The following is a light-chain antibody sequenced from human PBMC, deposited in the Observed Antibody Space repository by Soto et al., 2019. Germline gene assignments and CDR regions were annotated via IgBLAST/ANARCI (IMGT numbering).Light chain of an antibody. V-gene: IGLV1-40*01. CDR3: QSYDSTLSAYV. CDR2: GNS. CDR1: SSNIGAGYP. Sequence: QSVLTQPPSVSGAPGQRVTIYCTGTSSNIGAGYPVHWYQQLPGSAPKLLIFGNSNRPSGVPDRFSGSRSGLAITGLQAEDEADYYCQSYDSTLSAYVFGAGTKLPS. J-gene: IGLJ1*01.